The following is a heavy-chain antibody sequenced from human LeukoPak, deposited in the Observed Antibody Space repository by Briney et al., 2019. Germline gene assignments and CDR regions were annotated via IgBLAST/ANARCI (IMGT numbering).Heavy chain of an antibody. CDR2: INSDGSST. CDR1: GFTFSSYW. V-gene: IGHV3-74*01. CDR3: ARGGRQYCSSTSCYGGWNNWFDP. D-gene: IGHD2-2*01. J-gene: IGHJ5*02. Sequence: GGSLRLSCAASGFTFSSYWMHWVRQAPGKGLVWVSRINSDGSSTSYADSVKGRFTISRDNAKNTLYLQMNSLRAEDTAVYYCARGGRQYCSSTSCYGGWNNWFDPWGQGTLVTVSS.